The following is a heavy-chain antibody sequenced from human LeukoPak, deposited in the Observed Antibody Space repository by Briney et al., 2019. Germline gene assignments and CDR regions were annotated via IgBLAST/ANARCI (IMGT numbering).Heavy chain of an antibody. J-gene: IGHJ4*02. CDR1: GYTFTGYY. CDR2: INPNSGGT. D-gene: IGHD6-6*01. Sequence: ASVKVSCKASGYTFTGYYMHWVRQAPGQGLEWMGWINPNSGGTNYAQKFQGRVTMTRDTSISTAYMELSRLRSDDTAVYHCASAPRLSSSPFDYWGQGTLVTVSS. CDR3: ASAPRLSSSPFDY. V-gene: IGHV1-2*02.